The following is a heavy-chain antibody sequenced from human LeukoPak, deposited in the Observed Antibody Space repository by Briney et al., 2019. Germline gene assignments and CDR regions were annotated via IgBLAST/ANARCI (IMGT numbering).Heavy chain of an antibody. V-gene: IGHV1-24*01. CDR3: ATAWVSLVPAEPTDDKSYWYFDL. CDR1: RYTLTELS. CDR2: FDPEDGET. D-gene: IGHD2-2*01. Sequence: ASVKVSCKVSRYTLTELSMHWVRQAPGKGLEWMGGFDPEDGETIYAQKFQGRVTMTEDTSTDTAYMELSSLRSEDTAVYYCATAWVSLVPAEPTDDKSYWYFDLWGRGTLVTVSS. J-gene: IGHJ2*01.